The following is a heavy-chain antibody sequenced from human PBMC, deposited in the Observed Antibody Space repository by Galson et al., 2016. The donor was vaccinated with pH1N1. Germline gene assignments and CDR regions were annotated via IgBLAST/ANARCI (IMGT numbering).Heavy chain of an antibody. Sequence: SLRLSCAASGFTFGTYAMTWVRQAPGKGLEWVSTISSSGGTTFYTDSVKGRFTISRDYSKNTFSLHMNSLRAGDTALYYCARGRYDYDGDFGFWGQGTLVTVSS. J-gene: IGHJ4*02. CDR1: GFTFGTYA. D-gene: IGHD4-23*01. CDR3: ARGRYDYDGDFGF. CDR2: ISSSGGTT. V-gene: IGHV3-23*01.